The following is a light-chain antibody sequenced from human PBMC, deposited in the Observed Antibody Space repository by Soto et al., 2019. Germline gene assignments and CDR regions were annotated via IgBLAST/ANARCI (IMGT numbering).Light chain of an antibody. CDR3: QQYNSYSEA. J-gene: IGKJ1*01. Sequence: DIQMTQSPATLSGSVGDRVTITCRASQTISSWLAWYQQKPGKAPKLLIYKASTLTSGVPSRFSGSGSGTEFTLTISSLQPDDFATYYCQQYNSYSEAFGQGTKVDIK. V-gene: IGKV1-5*03. CDR1: QTISSW. CDR2: KAS.